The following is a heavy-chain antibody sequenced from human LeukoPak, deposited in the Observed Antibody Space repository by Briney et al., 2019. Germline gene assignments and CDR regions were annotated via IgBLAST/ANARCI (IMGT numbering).Heavy chain of an antibody. Sequence: GGSLRLSCVGSGFTFGSYAMSWVRQAPGKGLEWVSLISGSGGVTYYADSVKGRCTISRDNSKNTLYLQMNSLRAEDTATYYCAKEWDGSGTRLGWFDPWGQGTLVTVSS. CDR1: GFTFGSYA. D-gene: IGHD3-10*01. CDR3: AKEWDGSGTRLGWFDP. V-gene: IGHV3-23*01. CDR2: ISGSGGVT. J-gene: IGHJ5*02.